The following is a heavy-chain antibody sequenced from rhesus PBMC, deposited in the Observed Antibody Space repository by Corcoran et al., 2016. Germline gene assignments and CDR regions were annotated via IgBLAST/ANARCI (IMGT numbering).Heavy chain of an antibody. Sequence: QVQLQESGPGVVKPSETLSLTCAVSGGTISSGYYYWSWIRQPPGKGLEWIGGIYNNSTRTSHNPSLKSRFTISKGASKTQFSLKLGSLTATGTAVDYCASGDLLGPFDYWGQGVLVTVSS. CDR3: ASGDLLGPFDY. J-gene: IGHJ4*01. CDR2: IYNNSTRT. V-gene: IGHV4S12*01. CDR1: GGTISSGYYY. D-gene: IGHD2-27*01.